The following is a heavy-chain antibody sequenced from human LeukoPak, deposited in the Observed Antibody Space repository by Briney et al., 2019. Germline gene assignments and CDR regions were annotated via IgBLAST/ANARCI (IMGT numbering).Heavy chain of an antibody. J-gene: IGHJ3*02. Sequence: GGSLRLSCAASGFTFSSYAMSWFRQAPGKGLEWVSAISGSGANSYYADSVKGRFTISRDNSKNTLYLQMNSLRAEDTAVYYCAKALELAYYYDSTSPGAFDIWGQGTMVTVSS. D-gene: IGHD3-22*01. CDR3: AKALELAYYYDSTSPGAFDI. CDR1: GFTFSSYA. CDR2: ISGSGANS. V-gene: IGHV3-23*01.